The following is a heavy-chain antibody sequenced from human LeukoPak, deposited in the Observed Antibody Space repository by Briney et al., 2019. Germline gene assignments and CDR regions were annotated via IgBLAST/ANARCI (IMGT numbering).Heavy chain of an antibody. V-gene: IGHV3-23*01. J-gene: IGHJ6*02. CDR1: GFTFSSYA. Sequence: GGSLRLSCAASGFTFSSYAMSWVRQAPGKGLEWVSAISGSGGSTYYADSVKGRFTISRDNSKNTLYLQMNSLRAEDTAVYYCAKAMTTASYYYYYGMDVWGQGTTVTVSS. CDR2: ISGSGGST. D-gene: IGHD4-11*01. CDR3: AKAMTTASYYYYYGMDV.